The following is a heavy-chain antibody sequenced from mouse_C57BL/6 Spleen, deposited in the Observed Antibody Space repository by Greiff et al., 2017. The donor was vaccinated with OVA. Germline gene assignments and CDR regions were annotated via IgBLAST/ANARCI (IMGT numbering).Heavy chain of an antibody. CDR2: ISYDGSN. Sequence: EVQLVESGPGLVKPSQSLSLTCSVTGYSITSGYYWNWIRQFPGNKLEWMGYISYDGSNNYNPSLKNRISITRDTSKNQFFLKLNSVTTEDTATYYCARRAGHWYFDVWGTGTTVTVSS. J-gene: IGHJ1*03. V-gene: IGHV3-6*01. CDR3: ARRAGHWYFDV. CDR1: GYSITSGYY. D-gene: IGHD3-3*01.